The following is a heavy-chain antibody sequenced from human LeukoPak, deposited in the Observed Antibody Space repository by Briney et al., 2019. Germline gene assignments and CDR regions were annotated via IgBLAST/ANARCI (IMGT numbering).Heavy chain of an antibody. CDR1: GYTFTVYY. CDR3: ARVLNIPRIGDPLDY. J-gene: IGHJ4*02. Sequence: ASVRVSSKASGYTFTVYYLHWVRQAPGQGLEWMGWINPNSGGTNYAQKFQGRVTMTRDTSISTAYMELSRLRSDDTAVYYCARVLNIPRIGDPLDYWGQGTLVTVSS. V-gene: IGHV1-2*02. CDR2: INPNSGGT. D-gene: IGHD4-17*01.